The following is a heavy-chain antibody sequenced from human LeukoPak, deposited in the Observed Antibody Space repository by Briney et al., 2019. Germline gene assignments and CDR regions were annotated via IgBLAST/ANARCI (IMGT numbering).Heavy chain of an antibody. D-gene: IGHD6-6*01. CDR3: ARGRIGSSSPFDY. J-gene: IGHJ4*02. V-gene: IGHV4-34*01. CDR1: GGPFSGYY. Sequence: SETLSLTCAVYGGPFSGYYWSWIRQPPGKGLEWIGEINHSGSTNYNPSLKSRVTISVDTSKNQFSLKLSSVTAADTAVYYCARGRIGSSSPFDYWGQGTLVTVSS. CDR2: INHSGST.